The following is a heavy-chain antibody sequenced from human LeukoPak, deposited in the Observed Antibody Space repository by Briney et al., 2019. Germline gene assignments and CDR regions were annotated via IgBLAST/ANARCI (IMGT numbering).Heavy chain of an antibody. Sequence: SETLSLTCTVSGGSISSYYWSWIRQPPGKGLEWIGYIYYSGSTNYNPSLKSRVTISVDTSKNQFSLKLSSVTAADTAVYYCARAIQTLGSYYYYMDVWGKGTTVTVSS. CDR3: ARAIQTLGSYYYYMDV. J-gene: IGHJ6*03. CDR1: GGSISSYY. D-gene: IGHD7-27*01. V-gene: IGHV4-59*01. CDR2: IYYSGST.